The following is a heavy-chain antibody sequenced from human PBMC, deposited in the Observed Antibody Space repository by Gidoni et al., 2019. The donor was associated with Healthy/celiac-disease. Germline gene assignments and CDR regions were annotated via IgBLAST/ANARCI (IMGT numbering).Heavy chain of an antibody. V-gene: IGHV3-30*18. D-gene: IGHD2-2*01. CDR1: GFTFSSSG. CDR2: ISYDGSNK. Sequence: QVQLVESGGGVVQPGRSLRLSCAASGFTFSSSGMHWVRQAPGKGLEWVAVISYDGSNKYYADSVKGRFTISRDNSKNTLYLQMNSLRAEDTAVYYCAKAYCSSTSCPGDFDYWGQGTLVTVSS. J-gene: IGHJ4*02. CDR3: AKAYCSSTSCPGDFDY.